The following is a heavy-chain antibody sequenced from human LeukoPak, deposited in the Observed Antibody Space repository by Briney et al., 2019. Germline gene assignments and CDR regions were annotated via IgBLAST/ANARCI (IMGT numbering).Heavy chain of an antibody. CDR1: GFTFSSYA. J-gene: IGHJ6*02. Sequence: LPGGSLSLSCAASGFTFSSYAMSWVRQAPGKGLEWVSAISGSGGSTYYADSVKGRFTISRDNSKNTLYLQMNSLRAEDTAVYYCAKGLRGYYYYYGMDVWGQGTTVTVSS. D-gene: IGHD3-22*01. CDR3: AKGLRGYYYYYGMDV. V-gene: IGHV3-23*01. CDR2: ISGSGGST.